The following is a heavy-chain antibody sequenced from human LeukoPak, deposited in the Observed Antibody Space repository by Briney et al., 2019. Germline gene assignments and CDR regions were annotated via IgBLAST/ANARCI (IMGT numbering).Heavy chain of an antibody. CDR3: ARDYSNYILDS. J-gene: IGHJ4*02. CDR2: IYYSGTT. D-gene: IGHD4-11*01. CDR1: GGSISTYY. Sequence: SETLSLTCIVPGGSISTYYWTWIRQSPGKGLEWIGYIYYSGTTNYNPSLESRVTMSVDTSKNEFSLKLSSVTAADTAVYYCARDYSNYILDSWGPGTLVTVSS. V-gene: IGHV4-59*01.